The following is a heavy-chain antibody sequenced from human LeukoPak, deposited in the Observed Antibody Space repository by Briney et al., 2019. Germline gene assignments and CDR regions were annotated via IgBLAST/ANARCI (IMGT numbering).Heavy chain of an antibody. J-gene: IGHJ4*02. CDR3: ARGIWATEMTGDEDATGEFDY. CDR1: GYSISSGYY. V-gene: IGHV4-38-2*02. Sequence: SETLSLTCTVSGYSISSGYYWGWIRQPPGKGLEWIGSIYHSGSTYYNPSLKSRVTISVDTSKNQFSLKLSSVTAADTAVYYCARGIWATEMTGDEDATGEFDYWGQGTLVTVSS. CDR2: IYHSGST. D-gene: IGHD7-27*01.